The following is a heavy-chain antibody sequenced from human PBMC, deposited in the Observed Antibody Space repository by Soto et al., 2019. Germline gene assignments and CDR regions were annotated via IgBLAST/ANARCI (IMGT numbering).Heavy chain of an antibody. V-gene: IGHV1-69*13. D-gene: IGHD6-6*01. CDR3: ATDPPPAGSSSSPHFQH. CDR1: GGTFSSYA. J-gene: IGHJ1*01. Sequence: ASVKVSCKDSGGTFSSYAISWVRQAPGQGLEWMGGIIPIFGTANYAQKFQGRVTITADESTSTAYMELSSLRSEDTAVYYCATDPPPAGSSSSPHFQHWGQGTLVTVSS. CDR2: IIPIFGTA.